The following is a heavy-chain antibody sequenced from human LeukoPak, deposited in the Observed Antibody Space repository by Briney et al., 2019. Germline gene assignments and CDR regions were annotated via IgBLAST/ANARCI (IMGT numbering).Heavy chain of an antibody. CDR2: ISPSGDIT. CDR3: AKDDAWLRFGE. V-gene: IGHV3-23*01. J-gene: IGHJ4*02. D-gene: IGHD3-10*01. Sequence: QAGGSLRLSCAASGFTFSRNAMSWARQAPGKGLEWVSGISPSGDITYYADSVKGRFTISRDNSKNTLYLEVISLTAEDTAVYYCAKDDAWLRFGEWSQGTLVTVSS. CDR1: GFTFSRNA.